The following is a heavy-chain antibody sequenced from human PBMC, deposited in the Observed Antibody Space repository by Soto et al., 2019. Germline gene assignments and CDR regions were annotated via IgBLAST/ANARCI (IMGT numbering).Heavy chain of an antibody. CDR3: ARGRDGYNYPNFDY. CDR2: IFHTGTT. J-gene: IGHJ4*02. CDR1: GEYISSGYH. D-gene: IGHD5-12*01. V-gene: IGHV4-38-2*02. Sequence: SETLSLTCTVSGEYISSGYHWAWIRQPPGKGLEWIASIFHTGTTYYNPSFKSRVTISVDTSANQFALKLTSVTAADTAVYYCARGRDGYNYPNFDYWGQGTLVTVSS.